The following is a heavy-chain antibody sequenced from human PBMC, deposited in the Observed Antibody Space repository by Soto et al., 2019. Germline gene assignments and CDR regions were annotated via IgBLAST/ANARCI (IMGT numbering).Heavy chain of an antibody. CDR3: ARSDTLAYCGGDCYSGGVLGYYYYGMDV. V-gene: IGHV3-21*01. CDR2: ISSSSSYI. J-gene: IGHJ6*02. Sequence: GGSLRLSCAAPGFTFSSYSMNWVRQTPGKGLEWVSSISSSSSYIYYADSVKGRFTISRDNAKNSLYLQMNSLRAEDTAVYYCARSDTLAYCGGDCYSGGVLGYYYYGMDVWGQGTTVTVSS. CDR1: GFTFSSYS. D-gene: IGHD2-21*02.